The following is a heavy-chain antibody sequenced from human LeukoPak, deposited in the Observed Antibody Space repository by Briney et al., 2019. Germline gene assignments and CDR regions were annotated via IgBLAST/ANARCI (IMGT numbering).Heavy chain of an antibody. CDR3: ARDEDSWFNY. CDR2: ISSSGSTI. CDR1: IYTFNEYY. D-gene: IGHD6-6*01. J-gene: IGHJ4*02. Sequence: KAGGSLRLSCTASIYTFNEYYMSWIRHSPRKALEWVSYISSSGSTIYYADSVKGRFTISRDNAKNSLYLQMNSLRAEDTAVYYCARDEDSWFNYWGQGTLVTVSS. V-gene: IGHV3-11*01.